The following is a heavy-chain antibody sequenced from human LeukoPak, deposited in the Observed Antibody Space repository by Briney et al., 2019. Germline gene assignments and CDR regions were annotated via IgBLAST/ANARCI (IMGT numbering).Heavy chain of an antibody. CDR2: ISGSGGST. V-gene: IGHV3-23*01. CDR1: GFTFSSYA. Sequence: GGSLRLSCAASGFTFSSYAMSWVRQAPGKGLEWVSAISGSGGSTYYADSVKGRFTISRDNAKNSLYLQMDSLRAEDTAVYYCARDPTYCSSTSCYEGRDYWGQGTLVTVSS. CDR3: ARDPTYCSSTSCYEGRDY. D-gene: IGHD2-2*01. J-gene: IGHJ4*02.